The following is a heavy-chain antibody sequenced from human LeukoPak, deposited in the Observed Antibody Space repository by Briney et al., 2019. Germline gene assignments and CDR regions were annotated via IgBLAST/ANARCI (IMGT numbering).Heavy chain of an antibody. Sequence: GGSLRLYCAASGFTFSSYWMSWVRQAPGKGLEWVANIKQDGSEKYYVDSVKGRFTISRDNAKNSLYLQMNSLRAEDTAVYYCARDSIFGVVIPFDYWGQGTLVTVSS. CDR3: ARDSIFGVVIPFDY. CDR1: GFTFSSYW. V-gene: IGHV3-7*01. J-gene: IGHJ4*02. CDR2: IKQDGSEK. D-gene: IGHD3-3*01.